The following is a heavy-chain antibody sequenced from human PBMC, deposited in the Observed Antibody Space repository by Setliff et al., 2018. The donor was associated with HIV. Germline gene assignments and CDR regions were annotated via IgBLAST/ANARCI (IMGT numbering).Heavy chain of an antibody. Sequence: SSETLSITCTVSGDSISSSRSFWGWIRQSPGKGLEWIGSIYFSGSVFYNPSLNSRVIISIDTSRNQFSLKLSSVTGADTAVYYCARDRRDDYYLTAYFDSLGQGTVVTVSS. V-gene: IGHV4-39*07. J-gene: IGHJ4*02. D-gene: IGHD1-26*01. CDR1: GDSISSSRSF. CDR3: ARDRRDDYYLTAYFDS. CDR2: IYFSGSV.